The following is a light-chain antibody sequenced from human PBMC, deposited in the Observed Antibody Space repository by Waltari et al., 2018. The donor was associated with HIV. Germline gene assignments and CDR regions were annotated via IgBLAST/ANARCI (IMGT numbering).Light chain of an antibody. J-gene: IGLJ2*01. CDR3: QAWGSTTSGV. CDR2: QDD. CDR1: ELGDKY. V-gene: IGLV3-1*01. Sequence: SYEVTQPPSVAVSPGQTASITCSGYELGDKYTCWYQQKPGQSPLLVIYQDDKRPSGIPARFSASSSGHTATLTISGTLPMDEADYYCQAWGSTTSGVFG.